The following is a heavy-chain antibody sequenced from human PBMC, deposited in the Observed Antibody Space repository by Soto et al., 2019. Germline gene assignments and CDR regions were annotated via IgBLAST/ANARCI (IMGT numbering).Heavy chain of an antibody. CDR2: INPSGGST. Sequence: ASVKVSCKACGDTFTSYYMHWVRQAPGPGLEWMGIINPSGGSTSYAQKFQGRVTMTRDTSTSTVYMELSSLRSEDTAVYYCARDGRGRYYGSGSYYFYYYYMDVWGKGTTVTVSS. D-gene: IGHD3-10*01. CDR1: GDTFTSYY. CDR3: ARDGRGRYYGSGSYYFYYYYMDV. J-gene: IGHJ6*03. V-gene: IGHV1-46*03.